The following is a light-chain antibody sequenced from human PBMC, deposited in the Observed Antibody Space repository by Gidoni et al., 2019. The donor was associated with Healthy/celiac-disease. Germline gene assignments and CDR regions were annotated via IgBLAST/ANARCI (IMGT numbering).Light chain of an antibody. CDR1: QGISSY. Sequence: AIRMTQSPSSFSASTGDRVTITCRASQGISSYFAWYQQKPGKAPKLLIYAASTLQSGVPSRFSDRGSGTDFTLTISCLQSEDFATYYCQQYYSYPPTFGQGTKLEI. V-gene: IGKV1-8*01. CDR3: QQYYSYPPT. J-gene: IGKJ2*01. CDR2: AAS.